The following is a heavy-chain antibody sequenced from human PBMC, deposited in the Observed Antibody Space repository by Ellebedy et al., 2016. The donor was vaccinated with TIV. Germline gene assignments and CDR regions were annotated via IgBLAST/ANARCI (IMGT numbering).Heavy chain of an antibody. CDR3: ARVDFGYEGDRFDP. CDR2: VNPDGRT. Sequence: SETLSLXXEVSGASFSDYSWAWIRQLPGKGLEWIGEVNPDGRTNYNPSVGGRVMISLETSKNQFSLRLDSVTAADTAVYYCARVDFGYEGDRFDPWGQGTLVTVSS. CDR1: GASFSDYS. J-gene: IGHJ5*02. V-gene: IGHV4-34*01. D-gene: IGHD2-21*02.